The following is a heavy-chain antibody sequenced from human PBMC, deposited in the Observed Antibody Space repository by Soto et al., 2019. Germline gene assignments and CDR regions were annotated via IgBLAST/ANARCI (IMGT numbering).Heavy chain of an antibody. D-gene: IGHD3-10*01. V-gene: IGHV3-23*01. CDR1: GFTFSSYA. CDR3: AKVESTYYGSGSPYYYYGMDV. CDR2: ISGSGGST. J-gene: IGHJ6*02. Sequence: GGSLRLSCAASGFTFSSYAMSWVRQAPGKGLEWVSAISGSGGSTYYADSVKGRFTISRDNSKNTLYLQMNSLRAEDTAVYYCAKVESTYYGSGSPYYYYGMDVWGQGTTVTVSS.